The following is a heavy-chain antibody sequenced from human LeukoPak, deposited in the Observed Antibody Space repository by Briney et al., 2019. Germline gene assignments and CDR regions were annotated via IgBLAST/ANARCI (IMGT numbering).Heavy chain of an antibody. D-gene: IGHD3-10*02. CDR1: GFTFSSYA. V-gene: IGHV3-23*01. Sequence: GESLKISCAASGFTFSSYAMSWVRRAPGKGLEWVSAISGSGGSTYCADSVKGRFTISRDNSKNTLYLQMNSLRAEDTAVYYCAKDHVLAPWTPFDYWGQGTLVTVSS. CDR3: AKDHVLAPWTPFDY. J-gene: IGHJ4*02. CDR2: ISGSGGST.